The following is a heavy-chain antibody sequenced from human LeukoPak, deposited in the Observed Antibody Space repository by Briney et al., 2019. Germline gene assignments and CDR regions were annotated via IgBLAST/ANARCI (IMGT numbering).Heavy chain of an antibody. CDR2: ISSNGGST. J-gene: IGHJ4*02. D-gene: IGHD6-19*01. CDR3: AKDPGIAVAGFGQTRTYYFDY. V-gene: IGHV3-64*01. Sequence: PGGSLRLSCAASGFTFSSYAMHWVRQAPGKGLEYVSAISSNGGSTYYANSVKGRFTISRDNSKNTLYLQMGSLRAEDTAVYYCAKDPGIAVAGFGQTRTYYFDYWGQGTLVTVSS. CDR1: GFTFSSYA.